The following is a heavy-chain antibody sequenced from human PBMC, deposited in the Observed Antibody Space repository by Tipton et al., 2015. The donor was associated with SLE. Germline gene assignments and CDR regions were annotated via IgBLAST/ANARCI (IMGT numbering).Heavy chain of an antibody. D-gene: IGHD1-26*01. CDR1: GFTVSSNY. CDR2: IYSGGST. Sequence: SLRLSCAASGFTVSSNYMSWVRQAPGKGLEWVSVIYSGGSTYYADSVKGRFTISRDNSKNTLYLQMNSLRAEDTAVYYCARVRAGATDDAFDIWGQGTMVTVSS. CDR3: ARVRAGATDDAFDI. J-gene: IGHJ3*02. V-gene: IGHV3-53*05.